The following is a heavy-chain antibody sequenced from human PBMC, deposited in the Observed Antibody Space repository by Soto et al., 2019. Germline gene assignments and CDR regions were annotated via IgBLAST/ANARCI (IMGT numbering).Heavy chain of an antibody. Sequence: ASVKVSCKASGYTFTGYYMHWVRQAPGQGLEWMGWINPNSGGTNYEQKFQGWVTMTRDKSISTAYMELRRLRSDDTAVYYCARDFELSSGYDYYYFDYWGQGTLVTVSS. V-gene: IGHV1-2*04. CDR3: ARDFELSSGYDYYYFDY. CDR1: GYTFTGYY. CDR2: INPNSGGT. D-gene: IGHD5-12*01. J-gene: IGHJ4*02.